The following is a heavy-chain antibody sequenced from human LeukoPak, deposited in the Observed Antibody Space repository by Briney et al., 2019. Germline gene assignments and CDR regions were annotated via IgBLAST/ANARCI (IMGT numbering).Heavy chain of an antibody. CDR3: AFQQIVGATYPLDY. D-gene: IGHD1-26*01. CDR2: ISAYNGNT. J-gene: IGHJ4*02. CDR1: GYTFTSYG. Sequence: ASVKVSCKASGYTFTSYGISWVRQAPGQGLEWMGWISAYNGNTNYAQKLQGRVTMTTDTSTSTAYMELRSLRSEDTAVYYCAFQQIVGATYPLDYWGQGTLVTVSS. V-gene: IGHV1-18*01.